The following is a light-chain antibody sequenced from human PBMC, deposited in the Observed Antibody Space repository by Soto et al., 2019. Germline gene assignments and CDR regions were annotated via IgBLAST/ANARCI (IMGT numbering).Light chain of an antibody. CDR3: QQANSFPWT. V-gene: IGKV1-12*01. Sequence: QMTQSPSSVSASVGARVTITCRASHSISRYLAWYQQKPGKAPKLLIYGASNLQPGVPTRFSGTGSGTEFTLTINNLQPEDAATYSCQQANSFPWTFGQGT. J-gene: IGKJ1*01. CDR2: GAS. CDR1: HSISRY.